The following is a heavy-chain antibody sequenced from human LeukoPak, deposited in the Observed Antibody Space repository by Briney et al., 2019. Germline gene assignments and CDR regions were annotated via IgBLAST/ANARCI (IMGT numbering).Heavy chain of an antibody. CDR2: INPNSGGT. J-gene: IGHJ3*02. Sequence: GASVKVSCKASGGTFSSSPISWVRQAPGQGLEWMGWINPNSGGTNYAQKFQGRVTMTRDTSISTAYMELSRLRSDDTAVYYCARSSPGGGDPDRAFDIWGQGTMVTVSS. V-gene: IGHV1-2*02. D-gene: IGHD2-21*02. CDR3: ARSSPGGGDPDRAFDI. CDR1: GGTFSSSP.